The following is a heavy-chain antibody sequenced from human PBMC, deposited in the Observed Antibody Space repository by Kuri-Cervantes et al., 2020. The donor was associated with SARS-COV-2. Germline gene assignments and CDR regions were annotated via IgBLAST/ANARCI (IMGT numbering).Heavy chain of an antibody. CDR1: GGTFSSYA. D-gene: IGHD3-3*01. CDR2: IIPIFGTA. CDR3: ARSEAARVLRFLEWFVLRAFDI. Sequence: SVKVSCKASGGTFSSYAISWVRQAPGQGLERMGGIIPIFGTANYAQKFQGRVTITTDESTSTAYMELSSLRSEDTAVYYCARSEAARVLRFLEWFVLRAFDIWGQGTMVTVSS. J-gene: IGHJ3*02. V-gene: IGHV1-69*05.